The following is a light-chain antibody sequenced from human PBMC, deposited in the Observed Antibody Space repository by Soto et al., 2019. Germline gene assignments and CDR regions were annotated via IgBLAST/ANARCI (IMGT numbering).Light chain of an antibody. J-gene: IGLJ2*01. CDR3: SSFEASNNLL. V-gene: IGLV1-44*01. CDR2: SDN. Sequence: QSVLTQPPSASGTPGQRVTISCSGSRSNIGSNTVNWFQQLPGTAPKLLIYSDNQRPSGVPGRFSGSKSGTSASLAISGLQSEDEDDYYCSSFEASNNLLFGGGTKLTVL. CDR1: RSNIGSNT.